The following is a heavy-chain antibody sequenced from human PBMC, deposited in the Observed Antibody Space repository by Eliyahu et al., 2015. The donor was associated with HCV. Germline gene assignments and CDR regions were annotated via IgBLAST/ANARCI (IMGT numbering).Heavy chain of an antibody. D-gene: IGHD2-21*02. CDR2: NSDGSST. J-gene: IGHJ6*02. Sequence: EVRLVESGGGLVQPGGSLRLSCXASGFTFSSYWMHWVRQAPGKGLVWVYTFNSDGSSTNYADSVKGRFTISRDNAKNTLYLQMNSLRAEDTAVYYCARLYCGGDCSLYHYYGMDVWGQGTTVTVSS. V-gene: IGHV3-74*01. CDR1: GFTFSSYW. CDR3: ARLYCGGDCSLYHYYGMDV.